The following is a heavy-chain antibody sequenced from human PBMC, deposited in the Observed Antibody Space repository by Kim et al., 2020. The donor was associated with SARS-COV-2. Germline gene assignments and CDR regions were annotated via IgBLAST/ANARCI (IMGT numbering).Heavy chain of an antibody. V-gene: IGHV1-8*01. Sequence: KFQGRVTMTRNTSISTAYMELSSLRSEDTAVYYCARGAFTANSGSYYFDYWGQGTLVTVSS. D-gene: IGHD1-26*01. CDR3: ARGAFTANSGSYYFDY. J-gene: IGHJ4*02.